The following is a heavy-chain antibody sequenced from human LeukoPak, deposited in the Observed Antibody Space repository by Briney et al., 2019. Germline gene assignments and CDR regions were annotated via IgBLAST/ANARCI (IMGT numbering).Heavy chain of an antibody. V-gene: IGHV4-59*02. CDR3: ARDLYDSSGFHIP. Sequence: SETLSLTCTFSGGSVTSYYWIWIRQPPAKGLEWLGHIYYSGSTNYSPSLPSRVTISADRSKNQFSLKLTSVTAADTAVYYCARDLYDSSGFHIPWGPRTLVTVSS. CDR2: IYYSGST. CDR1: GGSVTSYY. D-gene: IGHD3-22*01. J-gene: IGHJ5*02.